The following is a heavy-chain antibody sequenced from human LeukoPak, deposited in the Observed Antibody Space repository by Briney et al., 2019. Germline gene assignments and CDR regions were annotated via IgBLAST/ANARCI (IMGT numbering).Heavy chain of an antibody. J-gene: IGHJ4*02. CDR1: GGTFSSYA. Sequence: ASVKVSCKASGGTFSSYAISWVRQAPGQGLEWMGRIIPIFGTANYAQNFQGRVTITTDESTSTAYMALSSLRSEDTAVYYCARGPVAAAGMRFADYWGQGALVTVSS. D-gene: IGHD6-13*01. V-gene: IGHV1-69*05. CDR3: ARGPVAAAGMRFADY. CDR2: IIPIFGTA.